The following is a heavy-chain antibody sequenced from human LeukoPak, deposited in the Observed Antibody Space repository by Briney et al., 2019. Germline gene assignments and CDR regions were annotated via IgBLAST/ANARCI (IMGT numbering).Heavy chain of an antibody. J-gene: IGHJ5*02. CDR2: ISYSGST. CDR3: ARHRKGNQRLLSVDP. Sequence: SETLSLTCNVSGGPVSGNYWSWIRQPPGKGLEWIGYISYSGSTNYNPSLKSRVTMSVDTSKNQFSLNVSSVTAADTAVYYCARHRKGNQRLLSVDPWGQGTLVTVSS. CDR1: GGPVSGNY. V-gene: IGHV4-59*08. D-gene: IGHD1-14*01.